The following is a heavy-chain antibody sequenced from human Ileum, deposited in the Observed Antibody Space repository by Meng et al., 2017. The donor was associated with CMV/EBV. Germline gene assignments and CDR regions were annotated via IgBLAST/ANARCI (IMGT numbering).Heavy chain of an antibody. J-gene: IGHJ1*01. CDR2: IIPILGIA. V-gene: IGHV1-69*02. CDR3: TRAAGYCSSASCLEYFQH. Sequence: PFSSYTISWVRQAPGQGLEWMGRIIPILGIANYAQKFQGRVTITADKSTSTAYMELSSLRSEDTAVYYCTRAAGYCSSASCLEYFQHWGQGTLVTVSS. CDR1: PFSSYT. D-gene: IGHD2-2*01.